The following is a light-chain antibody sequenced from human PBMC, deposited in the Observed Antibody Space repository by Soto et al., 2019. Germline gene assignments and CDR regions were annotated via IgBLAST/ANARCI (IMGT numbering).Light chain of an antibody. V-gene: IGKV3-15*01. CDR1: QNVYNN. CDR2: DAS. CDR3: QQCRNWPLT. J-gene: IGKJ4*01. Sequence: EVVMTQSPATLSVSPGAGATLSCKASQNVYNNLAWYQQRPGQPPRLLIYDASTRATGISARFSGSGYGTEFTLTISSLQSEDFAVYFCQQCRNWPLTFGGGTKV.